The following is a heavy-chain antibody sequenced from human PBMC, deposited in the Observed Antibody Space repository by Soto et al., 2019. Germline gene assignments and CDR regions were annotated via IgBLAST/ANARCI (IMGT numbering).Heavy chain of an antibody. Sequence: EVQLVESGGGLVKPGGSLRLSCEASGFTLSFYSMNWVRQAPGKGLEWVTHITTSGSYIYYTDSVKGRFTISRDNAKNSLYLQMNSLRAEDTAVYYCARDGYSNSAIYGMEVWGQGTTVTVSS. CDR2: ITTSGSYI. V-gene: IGHV3-21*01. CDR3: ARDGYSNSAIYGMEV. D-gene: IGHD4-4*01. J-gene: IGHJ6*02. CDR1: GFTLSFYS.